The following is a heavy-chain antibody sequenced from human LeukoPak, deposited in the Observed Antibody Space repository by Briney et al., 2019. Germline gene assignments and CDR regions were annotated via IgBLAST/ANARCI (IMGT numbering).Heavy chain of an antibody. CDR1: GGSISSSSYY. D-gene: IGHD3-10*01. Sequence: SETLSLTCTVSGGSISSSSYYWGWIRQPPGKGLEWIGSIYYSGSTYYNPSLKSRVTISVDTSKNQFSLKLSSVTAADTAVYYCAGHLSNYYGSGSRYDYWGQGTLVTVSS. V-gene: IGHV4-39*01. CDR3: AGHLSNYYGSGSRYDY. CDR2: IYYSGST. J-gene: IGHJ4*02.